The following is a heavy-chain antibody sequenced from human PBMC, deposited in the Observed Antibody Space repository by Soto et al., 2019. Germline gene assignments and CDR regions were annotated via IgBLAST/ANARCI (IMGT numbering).Heavy chain of an antibody. V-gene: IGHV4-34*01. CDR2: INHSGST. CDR3: AREGPTTVVTQGAFDI. Sequence: SETLSLTCAVYGGSFSGYYWSWIRQPPGKGLEWIGEINHSGSTNYNPSLKSRVTISVETSKKQFCLRLSSVTAADTAWYYCAREGPTTVVTQGAFDIWGQGTMVTVSS. CDR1: GGSFSGYY. D-gene: IGHD4-17*01. J-gene: IGHJ3*02.